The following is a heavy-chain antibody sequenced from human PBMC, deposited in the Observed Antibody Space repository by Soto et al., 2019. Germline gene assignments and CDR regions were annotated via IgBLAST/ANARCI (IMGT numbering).Heavy chain of an antibody. Sequence: PGGSLRLSCAASGFTFSIYGMHWVRQAPGKGLEWVAVISYDGSNKYYADSVKGRFTISRDNSKNTLYLQMSSLRAEDTAVYYCVKEGCSGGSCYYYYGMDVWGQGTTVTVSS. J-gene: IGHJ6*02. CDR2: ISYDGSNK. D-gene: IGHD2-15*01. CDR3: VKEGCSGGSCYYYYGMDV. CDR1: GFTFSIYG. V-gene: IGHV3-30*18.